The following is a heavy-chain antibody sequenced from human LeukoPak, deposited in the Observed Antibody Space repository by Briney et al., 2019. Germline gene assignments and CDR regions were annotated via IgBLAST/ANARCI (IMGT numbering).Heavy chain of an antibody. CDR1: GYTFTGYY. CDR3: ARVRRIAAAANWFDP. J-gene: IGHJ5*02. CDR2: INPNSGGT. V-gene: IGHV1-2*02. Sequence: ASVKVSCKASGYTFTGYYMHWVRQAPGQGLEWMGWINPNSGGTNYAQKFQGRVTMTRDTSISTAYMELSRLRSDDTAVYYCARVRRIAAAANWFDPWGQGTLVTVSS. D-gene: IGHD6-13*01.